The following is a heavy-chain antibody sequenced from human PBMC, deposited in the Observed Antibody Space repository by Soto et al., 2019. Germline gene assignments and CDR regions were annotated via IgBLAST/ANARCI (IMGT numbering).Heavy chain of an antibody. CDR3: ARPLCAGDCYFDY. CDR2: IYPGDSDT. Sequence: PGESLTISCKVSGYSFTSYWIGWVRQMPGKGLEWMGIIYPGDSDTRYSPSFQGQVTISADKSISTAYLQWSSLKASDTAMYYCARPLCAGDCYFDYWGQGTLVTVSS. D-gene: IGHD2-21*02. J-gene: IGHJ4*02. V-gene: IGHV5-51*01. CDR1: GYSFTSYW.